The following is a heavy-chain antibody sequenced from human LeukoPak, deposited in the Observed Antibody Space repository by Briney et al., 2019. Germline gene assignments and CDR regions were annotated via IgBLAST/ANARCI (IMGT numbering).Heavy chain of an antibody. CDR1: GGSLSSYY. V-gene: IGHV4-59*01. CDR2: IYYSGST. D-gene: IGHD5-24*01. J-gene: IGHJ3*02. CDR3: VRVRDGYNDAYDI. Sequence: SETLSLTCTVSGGSLSSYYWSWIRQPPGKGLEWIGYIYYSGSTNYNPSLKSRVTISVDTPKNQFSLKLSSVTAADTAVYYCVRVRDGYNDAYDIWGQGTTVTVTS.